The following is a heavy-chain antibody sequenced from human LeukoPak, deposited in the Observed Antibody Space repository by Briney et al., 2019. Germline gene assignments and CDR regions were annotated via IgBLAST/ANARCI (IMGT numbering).Heavy chain of an antibody. CDR3: ARGVTALGY. Sequence: PSETLSLTCTVSGGSISSFHWSWIRQTPGKGLECIGHIYDSGGTNYNPSLKSRVAISVDTSKNQFSLRLSSVTAADTAVYYCARGVTALGYWGQGTLVTVSS. D-gene: IGHD2-21*02. CDR1: GGSISSFH. J-gene: IGHJ4*02. V-gene: IGHV4-59*01. CDR2: IYDSGGT.